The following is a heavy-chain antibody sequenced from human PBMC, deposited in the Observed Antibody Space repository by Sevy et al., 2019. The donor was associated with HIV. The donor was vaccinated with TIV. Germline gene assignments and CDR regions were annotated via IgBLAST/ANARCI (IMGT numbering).Heavy chain of an antibody. Sequence: GGSLRLSCAASGFTFSSYGMHWVRQAPGKGLEWVAVIWYDGSNKYYADSVKGRFTISRDNSENTLYLQMNSLRAEDTAVYYCARDPQTGYYRNNWFDPWGQGTLVTVSS. J-gene: IGHJ5*02. V-gene: IGHV3-33*01. CDR3: ARDPQTGYYRNNWFDP. D-gene: IGHD3-9*01. CDR2: IWYDGSNK. CDR1: GFTFSSYG.